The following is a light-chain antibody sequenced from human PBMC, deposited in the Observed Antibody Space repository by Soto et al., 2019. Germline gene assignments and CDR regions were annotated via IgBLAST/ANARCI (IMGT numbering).Light chain of an antibody. CDR1: QSLLHSNGYNY. CDR3: MQSLQTPTT. V-gene: IGKV2-28*01. J-gene: IGKJ4*01. Sequence: DIVMTQSPLSLPVTPGEPASISCRSSQSLLHSNGYNYLDWYLQKPGQSPQLLIYFGSNRASGVPDRFIGSGSGTYVTLKISRVEAEDVGVYYCMQSLQTPTTFGGGPKVEIK. CDR2: FGS.